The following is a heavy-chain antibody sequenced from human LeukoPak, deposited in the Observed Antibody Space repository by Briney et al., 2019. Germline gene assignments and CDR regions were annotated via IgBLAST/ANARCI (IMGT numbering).Heavy chain of an antibody. V-gene: IGHV1-8*01. CDR3: ARSLPPRILRYFDSYYYYGMDV. CDR2: MNPNSGNT. D-gene: IGHD3-9*01. Sequence: APVKVSCKASGYTFTTYDINWVRQAPGQGLEWVGWMNPNSGNTGYAQKFQGRVTMTRNTSISTAYMELSSLRSEDTAVYYCARSLPPRILRYFDSYYYYGMDVWGQGTTVTVSS. CDR1: GYTFTTYD. J-gene: IGHJ6*02.